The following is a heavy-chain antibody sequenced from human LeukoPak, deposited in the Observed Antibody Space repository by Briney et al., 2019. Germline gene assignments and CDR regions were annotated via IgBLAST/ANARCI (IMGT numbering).Heavy chain of an antibody. CDR1: GGSISSSSYY. V-gene: IGHV4-39*07. CDR2: IYYSGST. Sequence: SETLSLTCTVSGGSISSSSYYWGWIRQPPGKGLEWIGSIYYSGSTYYNPSLKSRVTISVDTSKNQFSLKLSSVTAADTAVYYCARVGMIVVARAFDIWGQGTMVTVSS. D-gene: IGHD3-22*01. CDR3: ARVGMIVVARAFDI. J-gene: IGHJ3*02.